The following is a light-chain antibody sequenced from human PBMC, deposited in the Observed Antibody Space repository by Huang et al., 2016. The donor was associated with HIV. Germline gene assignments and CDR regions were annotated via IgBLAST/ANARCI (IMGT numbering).Light chain of an antibody. V-gene: IGKV1-9*01. CDR1: QGISSY. Sequence: IQLTQSPSSLSASVGDRVTITCRASQGISSYLTWYQQKPGKDPKLLIYAASTLQSGVPSRFRGSGSWTDFTLTISSLQPEDFATYYCQQLNSYPYTFGQGTKLEIK. CDR3: QQLNSYPYT. CDR2: AAS. J-gene: IGKJ2*01.